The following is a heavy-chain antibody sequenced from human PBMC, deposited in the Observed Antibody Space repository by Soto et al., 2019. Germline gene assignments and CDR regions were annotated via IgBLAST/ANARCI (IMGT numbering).Heavy chain of an antibody. V-gene: IGHV3-74*01. CDR3: ARAGDWNYVQDF. D-gene: IGHD1-7*01. J-gene: IGHJ4*02. Sequence: GGSLRLSCAASGFTFTNYRIHWVRQAPGKGLVWVARINSDGSRINYADSVKGRFTISRDNAKNTVFLQMNSLRDEDSAVYFCARAGDWNYVQDFWGQGTLVTVSS. CDR1: GFTFTNYR. CDR2: INSDGSRI.